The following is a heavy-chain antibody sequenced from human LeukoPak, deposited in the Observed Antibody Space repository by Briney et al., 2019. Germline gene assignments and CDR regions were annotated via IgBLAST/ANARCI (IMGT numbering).Heavy chain of an antibody. Sequence: GGSLRLSCAASGFTFSSYGMHWVRQAPGKGLEWVAVISYDGSNKYYADSVKGRFTISRDNSTNTLYLQMNCLRAEDTAVYYCAKAGPGNYGGNSEATSDAFDIWGQGTMVTVSS. J-gene: IGHJ3*02. V-gene: IGHV3-30*18. D-gene: IGHD4-23*01. CDR3: AKAGPGNYGGNSEATSDAFDI. CDR2: ISYDGSNK. CDR1: GFTFSSYG.